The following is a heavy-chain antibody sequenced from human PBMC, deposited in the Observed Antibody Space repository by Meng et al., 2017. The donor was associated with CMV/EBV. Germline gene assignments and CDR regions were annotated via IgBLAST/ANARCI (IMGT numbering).Heavy chain of an antibody. V-gene: IGHV3-30*04. D-gene: IGHD3-22*01. J-gene: IGHJ6*02. CDR3: VRDQGGESMIAVLIERFGMDV. CDR1: GFTSNTYA. Sequence: GGSLRPSCAASGFTSNTYAMHWVRQAPGKGLEWVAVISYDGSNKYTADSVQGRLTISRDNSKNNLYLQMNSLTVEDTAVYYCVRDQGGESMIAVLIERFGMDVWGQGTTVTVSS. CDR2: ISYDGSNK.